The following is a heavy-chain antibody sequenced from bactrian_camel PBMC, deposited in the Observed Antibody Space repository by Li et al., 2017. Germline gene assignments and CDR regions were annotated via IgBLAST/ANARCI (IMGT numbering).Heavy chain of an antibody. Sequence: HVQLVESGGGLMQPGGSLRLSCAASGYIKSTYCMGWFRQAPGKERDGVAGIDSDGTTSYADSVRGRFTISRDNAKNTVSLQMNSLKPEDTAVYYCVHLPGYGDYEGPGDCGGQGTQVTV. D-gene: IGHD4*01. CDR1: GYIKSTYC. CDR2: IDSDGTT. CDR3: VHLPGYGDYEGPGDC. V-gene: IGHV3S53*01. J-gene: IGHJ4*01.